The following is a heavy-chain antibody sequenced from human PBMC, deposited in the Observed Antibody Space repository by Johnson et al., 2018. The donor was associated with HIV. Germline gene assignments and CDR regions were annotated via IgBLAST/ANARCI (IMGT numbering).Heavy chain of an antibody. Sequence: QVQLVESGGGLVQPGGSLRLSCAASGFTFSSYGMHWVRQAPGKGLEWVAFIRYDGSNKYYADSVKGRFTISRDNSKNTLYLQMNSLRAEDTAVYYCAKGFTLDSGAVDIWGQGTMVTVSS. D-gene: IGHD2-15*01. CDR2: IRYDGSNK. V-gene: IGHV3-30*02. CDR1: GFTFSSYG. CDR3: AKGFTLDSGAVDI. J-gene: IGHJ3*02.